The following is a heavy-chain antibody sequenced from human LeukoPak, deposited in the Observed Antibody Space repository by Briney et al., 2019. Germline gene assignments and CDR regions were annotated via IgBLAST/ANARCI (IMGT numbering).Heavy chain of an antibody. CDR3: AKDSSSGYPNWFDP. CDR2: ISWNSGSI. D-gene: IGHD3-22*01. CDR1: GFTLYDYA. J-gene: IGHJ5*02. V-gene: IGHV3-9*01. Sequence: SLRLSCAGSGFTLYDYAMHWVRPAPGEGLEWVSGISWNSGSIGYADSVKGRFTISRDNAKNSLYLQMNSLRAEDTALYYCAKDSSSGYPNWFDPWGQGTLVTVSS.